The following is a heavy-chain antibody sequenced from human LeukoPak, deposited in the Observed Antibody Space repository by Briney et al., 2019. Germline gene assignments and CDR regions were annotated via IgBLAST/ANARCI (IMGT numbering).Heavy chain of an antibody. Sequence: GGSLRLSCAASGFTFSSYAMSWVRQAPGKGLEWVSAISGSGGSTYYADSVKGRFTISRDNSKNTLYLQMNSLRAEDTAVYYCWKRAVGATRVNYYYYGMDVWGQGTTVTVSS. J-gene: IGHJ6*02. D-gene: IGHD1-26*01. CDR1: GFTFSSYA. CDR3: WKRAVGATRVNYYYYGMDV. V-gene: IGHV3-23*01. CDR2: ISGSGGST.